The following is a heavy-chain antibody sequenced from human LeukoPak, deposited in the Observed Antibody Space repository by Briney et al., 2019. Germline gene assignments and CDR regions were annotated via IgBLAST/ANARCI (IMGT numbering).Heavy chain of an antibody. V-gene: IGHV4-39*07. Sequence: SETLSLTCTVSGGSISSSGYYWGWIRQTPGKGLEWIGSIYYSGSNYHNPSLKSRVSMSVDTSKNQFSLKLSSVTAADTAVYYCARGRGYSYGYFDYWGQGTLVTVSS. CDR2: IYYSGSN. J-gene: IGHJ4*02. CDR3: ARGRGYSYGYFDY. D-gene: IGHD5-18*01. CDR1: GGSISSSGYY.